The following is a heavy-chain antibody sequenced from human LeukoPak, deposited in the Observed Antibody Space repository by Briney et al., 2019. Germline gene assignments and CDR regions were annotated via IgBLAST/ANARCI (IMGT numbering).Heavy chain of an antibody. Sequence: GGSLRLSCAASGFTFDNYAMHWVRQAPGEGLEWLSIISWNSGYIGYADSVKGRFTISRDNAKKSLDLQMNSLRAEDTAFYYCAKVRGTYSSGYFFGYWGQGTLVTVPS. CDR3: AKVRGTYSSGYFFGY. V-gene: IGHV3-9*01. CDR1: GFTFDNYA. J-gene: IGHJ4*02. CDR2: ISWNSGYI. D-gene: IGHD6-19*01.